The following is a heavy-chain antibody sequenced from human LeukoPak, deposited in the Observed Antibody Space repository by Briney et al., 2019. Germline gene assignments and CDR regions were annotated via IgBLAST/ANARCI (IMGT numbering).Heavy chain of an antibody. D-gene: IGHD3-10*01. V-gene: IGHV3-23*01. J-gene: IGHJ4*02. CDR2: ISGSGGST. CDR3: AKDDSGSWASYFDY. CDR1: GFTFSIYA. Sequence: PGGSLRLSCAASGFTFSIYAMSWVRQAPGKGLEWVSAISGSGGSTYYADSVKGRFTISRDNSKNTLYLQMNSLRAEDTAVYYCAKDDSGSWASYFDYWGQGTLVTVSS.